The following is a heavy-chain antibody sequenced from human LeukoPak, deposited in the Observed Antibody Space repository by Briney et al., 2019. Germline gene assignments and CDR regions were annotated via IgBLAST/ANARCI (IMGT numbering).Heavy chain of an antibody. J-gene: IGHJ4*02. Sequence: PSETLSLTCTVSGGSISSSSYYWGWIRQPPGKGLEWIGSIYYSGSTYYNPSLKSRVTISVDTSKNQFSLKLSSVTAADTAVYFCARQLRRGEDYFDYWGQGTLVTVSS. CDR3: ARQLRRGEDYFDY. CDR2: IYYSGST. CDR1: GGSISSSSYY. V-gene: IGHV4-39*01. D-gene: IGHD7-27*01.